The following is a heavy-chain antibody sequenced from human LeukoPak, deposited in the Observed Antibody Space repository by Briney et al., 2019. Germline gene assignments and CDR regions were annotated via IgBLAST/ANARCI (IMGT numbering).Heavy chain of an antibody. J-gene: IGHJ4*02. D-gene: IGHD3-22*01. V-gene: IGHV3-30-3*01. CDR1: GFTFSSYA. Sequence: GGSLRLSCAASGFTFSSYAMHWVRQAPGKGLEWVAVISYDGSNKYYADSVKGRFTISRDNPKNTLYLQMNSLRAEDTAVYYCARESVYDSSGSFDYWGQGTLVTVSS. CDR3: ARESVYDSSGSFDY. CDR2: ISYDGSNK.